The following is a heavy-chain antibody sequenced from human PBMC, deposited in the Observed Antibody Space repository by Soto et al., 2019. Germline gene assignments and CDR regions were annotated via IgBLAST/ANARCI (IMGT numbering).Heavy chain of an antibody. D-gene: IGHD6-13*01. CDR2: ISGSGGST. V-gene: IGHV3-23*01. J-gene: IGHJ4*02. CDR1: GFTFSSNA. CDR3: AKPTAAAGRGEYYFDY. Sequence: GGSLRLSCAASGFTFSSNAMSWVRQAPGKGLEWVSTISGSGGSTYYADSVKGRFTIFRDNSKNTLYLQMNSLRAEDTAVYYCAKPTAAAGRGEYYFDYWGQGTLVTVSS.